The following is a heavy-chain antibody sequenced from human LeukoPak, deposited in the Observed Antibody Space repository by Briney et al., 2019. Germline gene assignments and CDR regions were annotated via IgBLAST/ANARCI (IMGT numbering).Heavy chain of an antibody. Sequence: PSETLSLTCTVSGGSISSSSHYWGWIRQPPGKGLKWIGNIYYSGNTYYNPSLKSRVTISVDTSKNQFSLKLSSVTAADTAVYYCARHDNIVVVVAALAFDCWGQGTLVTVSS. J-gene: IGHJ4*02. CDR2: IYYSGNT. CDR3: ARHDNIVVVVAALAFDC. D-gene: IGHD2-15*01. V-gene: IGHV4-39*01. CDR1: GGSISSSSHY.